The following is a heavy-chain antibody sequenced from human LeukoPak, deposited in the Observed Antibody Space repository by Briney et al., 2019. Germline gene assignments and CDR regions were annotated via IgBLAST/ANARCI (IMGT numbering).Heavy chain of an antibody. CDR2: IYYSGST. Sequence: PSETLSLTCTVSGGSISSSSYYWGWIRQPPGKGLEWIGSIYYSGSTYYNPSLKSRVTISVDTSKNQFSLKLSSVTAADTAVYYCARYGGSYYKDELYFDYWGQGTLVTVSS. CDR1: GGSISSSSYY. D-gene: IGHD1-26*01. CDR3: ARYGGSYYKDELYFDY. V-gene: IGHV4-39*01. J-gene: IGHJ4*02.